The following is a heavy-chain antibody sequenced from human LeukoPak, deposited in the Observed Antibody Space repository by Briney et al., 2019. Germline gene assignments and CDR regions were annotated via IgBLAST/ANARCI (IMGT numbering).Heavy chain of an antibody. J-gene: IGHJ6*03. CDR1: GFTFSSYW. CDR3: ARHDGDYYYYYMDV. V-gene: IGHV3-7*01. Sequence: GGSLRLSCAASGFTFSSYWMSWVRQAPGKGLEWVANIKQDGSEKYYVDSVKGRFTISRDNAKNSLYLQMNSLRAEDTAVYYCARHDGDYYYYYMDVWGKGTTVTVSS. CDR2: IKQDGSEK. D-gene: IGHD4-17*01.